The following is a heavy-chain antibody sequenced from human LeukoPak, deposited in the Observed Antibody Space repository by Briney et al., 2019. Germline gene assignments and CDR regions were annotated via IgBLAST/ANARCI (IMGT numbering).Heavy chain of an antibody. V-gene: IGHV3-23*01. CDR3: AKSDTAMVIDYYYGMDV. CDR1: GFTFSSYA. D-gene: IGHD5-18*01. J-gene: IGHJ6*02. CDR2: ISGSGGST. Sequence: GGSLRLSCAASGFTFSSYAMSWVRQAPGKGLEWVSAISGSGGSTYYADPVKGRFTISRDNSKNTLYLQMNSLRAEDTAVYYCAKSDTAMVIDYYYGMDVWGQGTTVTVSS.